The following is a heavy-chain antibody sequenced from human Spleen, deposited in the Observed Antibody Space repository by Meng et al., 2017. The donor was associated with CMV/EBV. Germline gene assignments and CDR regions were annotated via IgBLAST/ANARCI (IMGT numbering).Heavy chain of an antibody. Sequence: GRLQQGGAGCLKPSDTLSLTRAVYGGSFSGYYWSWIRQPPGKGLEWIGEINHSGSTNYNPSLKSRVTISVDTSKNQFSLKLSSVTAADTAVYYCARPRDTAAGTAYFDYWGQGTLVTVSS. CDR1: GGSFSGYY. J-gene: IGHJ4*02. D-gene: IGHD6-13*01. CDR2: INHSGST. CDR3: ARPRDTAAGTAYFDY. V-gene: IGHV4-34*01.